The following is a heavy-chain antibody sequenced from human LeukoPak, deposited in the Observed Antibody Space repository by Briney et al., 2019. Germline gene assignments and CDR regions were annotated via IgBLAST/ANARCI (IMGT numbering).Heavy chain of an antibody. CDR2: ISSSSSTI. CDR3: VRGSKIRGVIPEGEFDY. J-gene: IGHJ4*02. CDR1: GFTFSSYS. V-gene: IGHV3-48*01. Sequence: PGGSLRLSCAASGFTFSSYSMNWVRQAPGKGLEWVSYISSSSSTIYYADSVKGRFTLSRDDSKNTVYLQMNRLRAEDTAVYFCVRGSKIRGVIPEGEFDYWGQGTLVTVSS. D-gene: IGHD3-10*01.